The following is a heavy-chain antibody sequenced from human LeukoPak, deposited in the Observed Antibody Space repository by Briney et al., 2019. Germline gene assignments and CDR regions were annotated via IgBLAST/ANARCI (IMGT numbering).Heavy chain of an antibody. D-gene: IGHD1-26*01. CDR3: AILRYSGSPGG. CDR1: GFTFSSYW. J-gene: IGHJ3*01. V-gene: IGHV3-74*01. CDR2: INSDGSST. Sequence: GGSLRLSCAASGFTFSSYWMHWVRQAPGKGLVWVSRINSDGSSTSYADSVKGRFTISRDNVKNTLYLQMNSLRVEDTAVYYCAILRYSGSPGGWGQGTMVTVSS.